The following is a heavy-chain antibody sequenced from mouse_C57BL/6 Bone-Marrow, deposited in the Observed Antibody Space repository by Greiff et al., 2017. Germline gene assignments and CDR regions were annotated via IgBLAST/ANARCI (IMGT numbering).Heavy chain of an antibody. V-gene: IGHV1-5*01. CDR3: TPLYYYGKGDY. Sequence: VQLQQSGTVLARPGASVKMSCKTSGYTFTSYWMHWVKQRPGQGLEWIGAIYPGNSDTSYNQKFKGKAKLTAVTSASTAYMELSSLTNEDAAVYYCTPLYYYGKGDYWGQGTTLTVAS. CDR1: GYTFTSYW. D-gene: IGHD1-1*01. J-gene: IGHJ2*01. CDR2: IYPGNSDT.